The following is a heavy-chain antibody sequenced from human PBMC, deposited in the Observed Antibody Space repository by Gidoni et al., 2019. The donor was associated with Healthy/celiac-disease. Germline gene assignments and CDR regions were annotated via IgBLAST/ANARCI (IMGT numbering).Heavy chain of an antibody. D-gene: IGHD2-15*01. CDR1: GFTFSDAS. V-gene: IGHV3-15*07. CDR3: TTDVGDY. CDR2: IKSKTDGGTT. Sequence: EVQLVESGGDLVKPGGSLSLSCAASGFTFSDASMNWVRQAPGKGLEWVGRIKSKTDGGTTDYAPPVKGRFTISRDDSQNTLYLQMYSLKIEDTAVYYCTTDVGDYWGQGTLVTVSS. J-gene: IGHJ4*02.